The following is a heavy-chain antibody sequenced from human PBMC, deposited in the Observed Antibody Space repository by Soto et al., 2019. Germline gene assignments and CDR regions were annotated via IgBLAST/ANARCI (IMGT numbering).Heavy chain of an antibody. CDR1: GGSVSSGSYY. V-gene: IGHV4-61*01. J-gene: IGHJ4*02. Sequence: QVQLQESGPGLVKPSETLSLTCTVSGGSVSSGSYYWSWILQPPGKGLEWIGYIYYSGSTNYNPSLKSRVTISVDTSKNQFSLKLSSVTAADTAVYYCARSAAMYFDYWGQGTLVTVSS. D-gene: IGHD5-18*01. CDR2: IYYSGST. CDR3: ARSAAMYFDY.